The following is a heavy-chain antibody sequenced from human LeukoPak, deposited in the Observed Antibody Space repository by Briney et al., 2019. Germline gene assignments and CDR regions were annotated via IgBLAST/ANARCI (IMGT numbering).Heavy chain of an antibody. CDR1: GYTFTGYY. V-gene: IGHV1-2*02. J-gene: IGHJ4*02. CDR2: INPKSGGT. CDR3: ARDHEGSSSRCLSVPRHY. Sequence: ASVKVSCKASGYTFTGYYMHWVRQAPGQGVEWMGWINPKSGGTNYVQKFQGRVTMTRDTSIRTAYMELSRLRADDTAVYYCARDHEGSSSRCLSVPRHYWGQGTLV. D-gene: IGHD6-13*01.